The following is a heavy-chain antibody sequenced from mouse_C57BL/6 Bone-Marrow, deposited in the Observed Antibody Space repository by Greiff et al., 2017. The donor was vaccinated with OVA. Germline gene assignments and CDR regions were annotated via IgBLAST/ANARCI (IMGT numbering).Heavy chain of an antibody. CDR2: IRSKSNNYAT. CDR3: VRGALLLRGFDY. CDR1: GFSFNTYA. Sequence: EVQGVESGGGLVQPKGSLKLSCAASGFSFNTYAMNWVRQAPGKGLEWVARIRSKSNNYATYYADSVKDRFTISRDDSESMLYLQMNNLKTEDTAMYYCVRGALLLRGFDYWGQGTTLTVSS. D-gene: IGHD1-1*01. V-gene: IGHV10-1*01. J-gene: IGHJ2*01.